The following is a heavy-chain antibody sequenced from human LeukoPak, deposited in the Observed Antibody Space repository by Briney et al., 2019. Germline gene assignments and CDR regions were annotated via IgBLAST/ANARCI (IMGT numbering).Heavy chain of an antibody. CDR1: GFTFSSYA. CDR3: AKPTSTGTSSPFDY. CDR2: ISGGGGST. Sequence: GGSLRLSCAASGFTFSSYAMSWVGKAPGKGLSWSPSISGGGGSTYYADSVRGRFTISRDNSKNTLSLQMNSLRAEDTAVYYCAKPTSTGTSSPFDYWGQGTLVTVSS. D-gene: IGHD5/OR15-5a*01. V-gene: IGHV3-23*01. J-gene: IGHJ4*02.